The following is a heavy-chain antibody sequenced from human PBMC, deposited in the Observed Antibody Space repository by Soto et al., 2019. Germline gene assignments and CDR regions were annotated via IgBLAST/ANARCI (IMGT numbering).Heavy chain of an antibody. CDR1: GGSITNYY. CDR2: IYTKERT. D-gene: IGHD1-1*01. J-gene: IGHJ5*02. V-gene: IGHV4-4*07. Sequence: SETLSLTCAVSGGSITNYYWSWIRQPAGKGLEWIGRIYTKERTNYNLSFRNRVTMSVDTSKNQFSLKLDAVTAADTAVYYCARDNYKDGGNNWFDPWGQGTLVTVSS. CDR3: ARDNYKDGGNNWFDP.